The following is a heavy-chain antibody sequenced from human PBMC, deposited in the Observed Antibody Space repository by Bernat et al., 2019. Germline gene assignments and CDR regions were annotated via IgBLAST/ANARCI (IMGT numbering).Heavy chain of an antibody. J-gene: IGHJ4*02. CDR3: AKGRRYCSGGSCLPYFDY. Sequence: EVQLLESGGGLVQPGGSLRLSCAASGFTFSSYAMSWVRQAPGKGLELVSAISGSGGSTYYADSVKGRFTISRDNSKNTLYLQMNSLRAEETAVYYCAKGRRYCSGGSCLPYFDYWGQGTLVTVSS. CDR1: GFTFSSYA. CDR2: ISGSGGST. D-gene: IGHD2-15*01. V-gene: IGHV3-23*01.